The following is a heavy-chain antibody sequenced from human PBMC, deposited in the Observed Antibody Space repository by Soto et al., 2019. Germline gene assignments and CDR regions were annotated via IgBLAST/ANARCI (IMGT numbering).Heavy chain of an antibody. CDR2: IYSGGST. D-gene: IGHD5-18*01. CDR3: LTINSYGPPGSGYYYGMDV. CDR1: GFTVSSNY. Sequence: EVQLVESGGGLVQPGGSLRLSCAASGFTVSSNYMSWVRQATGKGLEWVSVIYSGGSTYYADSVKGRFTISRHNSKNTLYLQMNSLRAEDTAVYYCLTINSYGPPGSGYYYGMDVWGHGTTVTVSS. J-gene: IGHJ6*02. V-gene: IGHV3-53*04.